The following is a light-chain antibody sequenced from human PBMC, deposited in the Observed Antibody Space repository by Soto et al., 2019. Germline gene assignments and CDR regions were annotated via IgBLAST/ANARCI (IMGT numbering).Light chain of an antibody. CDR1: SSDVGNYNL. Sequence: QSVLTQPASVSGSPGQSITISCTGTSSDVGNYNLVSWCQQHPGKAPKLMIYEGSKRPSGVSNRFSGSESGNTASLTISGLQAEDEADYYCCSYAGSNTFVFGTGTKVTVL. J-gene: IGLJ1*01. CDR3: CSYAGSNTFV. V-gene: IGLV2-23*03. CDR2: EGS.